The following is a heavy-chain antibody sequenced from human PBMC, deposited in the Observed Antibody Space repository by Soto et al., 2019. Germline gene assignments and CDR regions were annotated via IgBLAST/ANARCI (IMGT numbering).Heavy chain of an antibody. D-gene: IGHD3-22*01. CDR2: IYFRGNT. J-gene: IGHJ3*02. Sequence: PSETLSLTCSVSGDSISRIDYYWTWICQHPEKGLEWIGNIYFRGNTYYSPSLESRLTISVDTSKNQFSLKLTSVTAADTAVYYCAREGGSYDSGGYLIRGAFDIWGQGTMVTVSS. CDR1: GDSISRIDYY. V-gene: IGHV4-31*03. CDR3: AREGGSYDSGGYLIRGAFDI.